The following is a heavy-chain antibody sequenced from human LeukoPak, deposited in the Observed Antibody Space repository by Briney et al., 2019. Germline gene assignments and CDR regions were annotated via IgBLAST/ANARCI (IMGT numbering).Heavy chain of an antibody. CDR1: GFTVSSNY. CDR2: IYSGGST. J-gene: IGHJ4*02. CDR3: ARDTGSMAARFFDN. Sequence: GGSLRLSCAASGFTVSSNYMSWVRQAPGKGLEWVSIIYSGGSTYYADSVKGRFTISRDNSKNTLYLQMNSLRAEDTAVYYCARDTGSMAARFFDNWGQGTLVTVSS. V-gene: IGHV3-66*01. D-gene: IGHD2-8*02.